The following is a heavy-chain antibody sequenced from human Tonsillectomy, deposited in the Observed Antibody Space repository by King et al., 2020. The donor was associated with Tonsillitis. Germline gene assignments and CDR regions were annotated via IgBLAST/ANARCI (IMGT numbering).Heavy chain of an antibody. J-gene: IGHJ4*02. D-gene: IGHD1-26*01. CDR1: GYTFTDYY. Sequence: QLVQSGAEVKKPGASVKVSCKASGYTFTDYYIHWVRQAPGQGLEWMGWIKPNTGGTNYAQKFLGRVTMTSDTSISAAYLELNRLSSDDTAVYYCSRVESGELLPSSPLDFWGRGTLVTVSS. CDR2: IKPNTGGT. V-gene: IGHV1-2*02. CDR3: SRVESGELLPSSPLDF.